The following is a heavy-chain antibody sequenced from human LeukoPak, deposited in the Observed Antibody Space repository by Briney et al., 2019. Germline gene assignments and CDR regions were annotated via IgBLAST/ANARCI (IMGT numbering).Heavy chain of an antibody. Sequence: GGSLRLSCAASGFTFGNYWMNWVRQAPGKGLECLANIKQDGSETYYADSVKGRFTISRDNAKNSLYLQMNSLRAEDTAVYYCARETPRRGETRDGYRWGQGTLVTVSS. V-gene: IGHV3-7*01. D-gene: IGHD5-24*01. CDR2: IKQDGSET. CDR3: ARETPRRGETRDGYR. CDR1: GFTFGNYW. J-gene: IGHJ4*02.